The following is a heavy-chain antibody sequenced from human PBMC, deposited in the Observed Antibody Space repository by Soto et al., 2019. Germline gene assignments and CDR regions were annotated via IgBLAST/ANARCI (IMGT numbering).Heavy chain of an antibody. CDR1: GYTFTSYG. V-gene: IGHV1-18*04. J-gene: IGHJ5*02. CDR2: ISAYNGNT. D-gene: IGHD3-10*01. Sequence: ASVKVSCKDSGYTFTSYGISWVRQAPGQGLEWMGWISAYNGNTNYAQKLQGRVTMTTDTSTSTAYMELRSLRSDDTAVYYCALTLDSGVDRFDPWAQRTLVPVSS. CDR3: ALTLDSGVDRFDP.